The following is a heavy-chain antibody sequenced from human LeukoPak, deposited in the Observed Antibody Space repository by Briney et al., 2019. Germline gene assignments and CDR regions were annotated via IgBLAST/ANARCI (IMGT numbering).Heavy chain of an antibody. CDR2: IRSKVYGGTT. CDR3: TRALSGGYCSSTSCYHSY. D-gene: IGHD2-2*01. Sequence: GGSLRLSCTASGFTLGNYAMTWVRQAPGKGLKGVGFIRSKVYGGTTEYAASVKGRFTISRDDSKSIAYLQMNSLKTEDTAVYYCTRALSGGYCSSTSCYHSYWGQGTLVTVSS. V-gene: IGHV3-49*04. J-gene: IGHJ4*02. CDR1: GFTLGNYA.